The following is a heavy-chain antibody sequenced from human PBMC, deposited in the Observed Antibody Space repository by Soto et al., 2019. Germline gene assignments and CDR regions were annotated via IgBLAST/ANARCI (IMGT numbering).Heavy chain of an antibody. D-gene: IGHD6-13*01. CDR1: GGSISSGGYS. CDR2: IYHSGST. V-gene: IGHV4-30-2*01. CDR3: ARGPIAAAGIRDYYYYYGMDV. Sequence: SETLSLTCAVSGGSISSGGYSWSWIRQPPGKGLEWIGYIYHSGSTYYNPSLKSRVTISVDRSKNQFSLKLSSVTAADTAVYYCARGPIAAAGIRDYYYYYGMDVWGQGTTVTVSS. J-gene: IGHJ6*02.